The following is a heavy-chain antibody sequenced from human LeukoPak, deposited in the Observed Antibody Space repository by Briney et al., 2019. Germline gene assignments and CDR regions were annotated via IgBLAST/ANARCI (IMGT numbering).Heavy chain of an antibody. V-gene: IGHV3-23*01. D-gene: IGHD6-13*01. CDR1: GFTFSSYA. CDR3: AKDLGYSSSWEASPEGGY. CDR2: ISGSGRST. Sequence: PGGSLRLSCAASGFTFSSYAMSWVRQAPGKGLEWVSAISGSGRSTYYADSVKGRFTISRDNSKNTLYLQMNSLRAGDTAVYYCAKDLGYSSSWEASPEGGYWGQGTLVTVSS. J-gene: IGHJ4*02.